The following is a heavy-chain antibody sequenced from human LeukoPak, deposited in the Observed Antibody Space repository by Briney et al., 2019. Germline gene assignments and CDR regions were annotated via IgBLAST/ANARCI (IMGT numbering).Heavy chain of an antibody. J-gene: IGHJ4*02. CDR1: GYTFTGYY. CDR3: ARDLRCSSTSCYTDGDGY. CDR2: INPNSGGT. V-gene: IGHV1-2*06. D-gene: IGHD2-2*02. Sequence: ASVKVSCKASGYTFTGYYMHWVRQAPGQGLEWMGRINPNSGGTNYAQKFQGRVTMTRDTSISTAYMELSSLRSEDTAVYYCARDLRCSSTSCYTDGDGYWGQGTLVTVSS.